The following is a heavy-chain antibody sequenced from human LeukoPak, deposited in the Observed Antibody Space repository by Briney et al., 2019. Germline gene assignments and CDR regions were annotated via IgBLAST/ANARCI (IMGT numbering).Heavy chain of an antibody. V-gene: IGHV3-23*01. Sequence: GGSLRLSCAASGFTFSSYAMSWFRQAPGQGLEWVSAISGSGGSTYYADSVKGRFTISRDNSKNTLYLQMNSLRAEDTAVYYCAKDRDTMIVVANDYWGQGTLVTVSS. CDR3: AKDRDTMIVVANDY. CDR1: GFTFSSYA. J-gene: IGHJ4*02. D-gene: IGHD3-22*01. CDR2: ISGSGGST.